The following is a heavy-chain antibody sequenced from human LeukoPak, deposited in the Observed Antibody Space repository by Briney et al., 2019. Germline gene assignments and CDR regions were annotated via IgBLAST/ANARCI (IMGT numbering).Heavy chain of an antibody. CDR1: GFNFSSYW. V-gene: IGHV3-74*01. J-gene: IGHJ4*02. CDR2: INTDGSAT. CDR3: ARGTAVTAGIDY. Sequence: GGSLRLSCAVSGFNFSSYWMHWVRQAPGKGLVWVSLINTDGSATTYGDSAKGRFTVSRDNDKNTLFLEMNSLRVEDTAVYYCARGTAVTAGIDYWGQGNQVTVSS. D-gene: IGHD6-13*01.